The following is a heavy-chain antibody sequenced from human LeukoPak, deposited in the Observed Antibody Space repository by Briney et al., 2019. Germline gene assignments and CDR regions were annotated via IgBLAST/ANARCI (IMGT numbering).Heavy chain of an antibody. CDR3: AREPSPRFDP. Sequence: PGGSLRLSCAASGFTFSSYSVSWVRQAPGKGLEWVSHINIVNNAIYYSDSVKGRFTISRDNAKNSLYLQMNSLRAEDTAVYYCAREPSPRFDPWGQGTLVTVSS. J-gene: IGHJ5*02. CDR2: INIVNNAI. CDR1: GFTFSSYS. V-gene: IGHV3-48*04.